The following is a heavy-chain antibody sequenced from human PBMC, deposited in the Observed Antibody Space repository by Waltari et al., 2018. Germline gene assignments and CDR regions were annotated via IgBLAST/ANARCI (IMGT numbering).Heavy chain of an antibody. CDR3: ASGLLGPQDWFDP. J-gene: IGHJ3*01. Sequence: QVQLVQSGAEVKKPGSSVKVSCKASGGTFSSYAISWVRQAPGQGLEWMGWINPNSGGTNYAQKFQGRVTMTRDTSISTADMELSRLRSDDTAVYYCASGLLGPQDWFDPWGQGTMVTVSS. V-gene: IGHV1-2*02. CDR2: INPNSGGT. CDR1: GGTFSSYA. D-gene: IGHD3-9*01.